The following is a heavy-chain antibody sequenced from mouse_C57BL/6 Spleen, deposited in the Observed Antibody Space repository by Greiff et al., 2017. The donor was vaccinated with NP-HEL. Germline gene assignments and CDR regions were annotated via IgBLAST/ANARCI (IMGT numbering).Heavy chain of an antibody. J-gene: IGHJ2*01. CDR1: GYAFSSSW. CDR3: ARSPLLLFDY. V-gene: IGHV1-82*01. Sequence: VQLQESGPELVKPGASVKISCKASGYAFSSSWMNWVKQRPGKGLEWIGRIYPGDGDTNYNGKFKGKATLTADKSSSTAYMQLSSLTSEDSAVYFCARSPLLLFDYWGQGTTLTVSS. CDR2: IYPGDGDT. D-gene: IGHD2-1*01.